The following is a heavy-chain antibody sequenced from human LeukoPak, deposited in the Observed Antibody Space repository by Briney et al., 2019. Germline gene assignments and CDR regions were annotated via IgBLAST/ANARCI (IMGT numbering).Heavy chain of an antibody. CDR2: ISGSGGST. D-gene: IGHD4-23*01. V-gene: IGHV3-23*01. CDR3: AKGLATVGSSRYYFDY. CDR1: GFTFSSYA. J-gene: IGHJ4*02. Sequence: GGPLRLSCAASGFTFSSYAMSWVRQAPGEGLEWVSAISGSGGSTYYADSVKGRFTISRDNSKNTLYLQMNSLRAEDTAVYYCAKGLATVGSSRYYFDYWGQGTLVTVSS.